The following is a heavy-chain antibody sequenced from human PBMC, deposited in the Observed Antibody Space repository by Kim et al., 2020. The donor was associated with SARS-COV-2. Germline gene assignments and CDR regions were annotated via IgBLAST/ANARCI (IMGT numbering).Heavy chain of an antibody. Sequence: NYAQKLQGRVTMTTDTSTSTAYMELRSLRSDDTAVYYCAREEDGYKRFDYWGQGTLVTVSS. D-gene: IGHD5-12*01. CDR3: AREEDGYKRFDY. J-gene: IGHJ4*02. V-gene: IGHV1-18*01.